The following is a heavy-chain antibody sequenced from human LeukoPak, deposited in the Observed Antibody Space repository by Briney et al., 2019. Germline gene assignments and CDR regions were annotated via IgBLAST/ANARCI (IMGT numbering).Heavy chain of an antibody. CDR3: ARESMVRGVLDY. CDR2: ISAYNGNT. Sequence: ASVKVSCKASGYTFTSYGISWVRQAPGQGLEWMGWISAYNGNTNYAQKLQGRVTMTTDASTSTAYMELRSLRSDDTAVYYCARESMVRGVLDYWGQGTLVTVSS. D-gene: IGHD3-10*01. CDR1: GYTFTSYG. V-gene: IGHV1-18*01. J-gene: IGHJ4*02.